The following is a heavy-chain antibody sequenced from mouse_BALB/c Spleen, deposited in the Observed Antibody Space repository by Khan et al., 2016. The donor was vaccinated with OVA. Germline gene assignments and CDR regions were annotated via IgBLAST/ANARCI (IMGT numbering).Heavy chain of an antibody. J-gene: IGHJ4*01. CDR1: GYTFSNYW. D-gene: IGHD2-14*01. CDR2: IYPSDSYT. Sequence: QVQLQQSGTELVRPGASVKLSCKASGYTFSNYWINWVKQRPGQGLEWIGNIYPSDSYTNYNQNFKDKATLTVDKSSKTAYMQLSSTTSEDSAVXYCSREVRLHYYAMDYWGQGTSVTVSS. V-gene: IGHV1-69*02. CDR3: SREVRLHYYAMDY.